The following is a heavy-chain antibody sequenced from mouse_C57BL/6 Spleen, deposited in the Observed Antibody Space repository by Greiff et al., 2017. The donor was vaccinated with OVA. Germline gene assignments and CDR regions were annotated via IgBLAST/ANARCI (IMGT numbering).Heavy chain of an antibody. D-gene: IGHD1-1*01. CDR2: ILPGSGST. CDR3: ERYPLGYGSSYGYFDV. Sequence: QVQLKQSGAELMKPGASVKLSCKATGYTFTGYWIEWVKQRPGHGLEWIGEILPGSGSTNYNEKFKGKATFTADTSSNTAYMQLSSLTTEDSAIYYCERYPLGYGSSYGYFDVWGTGTTVTVSS. J-gene: IGHJ1*03. V-gene: IGHV1-9*01. CDR1: GYTFTGYW.